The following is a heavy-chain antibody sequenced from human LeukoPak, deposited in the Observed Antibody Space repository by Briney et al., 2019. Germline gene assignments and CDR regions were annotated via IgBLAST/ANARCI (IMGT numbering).Heavy chain of an antibody. Sequence: GASVKVSCKASGGTFSSYTISWVRQAPGQGLEWMGGIIPIFGTANYAQKFQGRVTITADESTSTAYMELSSLRSEDTAVYYCARGHNEYYDFWSGYRPIGYYYYYGMDVWGQGTTVTVSS. D-gene: IGHD3-3*01. CDR3: ARGHNEYYDFWSGYRPIGYYYYYGMDV. CDR1: GGTFSSYT. J-gene: IGHJ6*02. V-gene: IGHV1-69*13. CDR2: IIPIFGTA.